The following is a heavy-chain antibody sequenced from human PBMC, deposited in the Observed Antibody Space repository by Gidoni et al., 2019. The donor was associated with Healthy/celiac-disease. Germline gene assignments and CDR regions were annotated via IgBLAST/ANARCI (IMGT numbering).Heavy chain of an antibody. CDR2: IWYDGSNK. CDR3: ARDLEPGLGYCSGGSCWKRDDAFDI. Sequence: QVQLVESGGGVVQPGRSLRLSCAASGFTFSSYGMHWVRQAPGKGLEWVAVIWYDGSNKYYADSVKGRFTISRDNSKNTLYLQMNSLRAEDTAVYYCARDLEPGLGYCSGGSCWKRDDAFDIWGQGTMVTVSS. V-gene: IGHV3-33*01. CDR1: GFTFSSYG. D-gene: IGHD2-15*01. J-gene: IGHJ3*02.